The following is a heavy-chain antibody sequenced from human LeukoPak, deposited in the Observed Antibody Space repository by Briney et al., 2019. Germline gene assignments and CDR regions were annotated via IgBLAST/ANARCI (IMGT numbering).Heavy chain of an antibody. V-gene: IGHV3-66*02. CDR2: VYSDGVT. Sequence: GGSLRLSCAASGFTVSSYGMSWVRQAPGKGPEWVSLVYSDGVTRYADSVQGRYTISRDNSKNTVYLQMNNLRVEDTAVYHCVRDRAEGRAWVEFDPWGQGILVTVSS. CDR3: VRDRAEGRAWVEFDP. CDR1: GFTVSSYG. J-gene: IGHJ5*02.